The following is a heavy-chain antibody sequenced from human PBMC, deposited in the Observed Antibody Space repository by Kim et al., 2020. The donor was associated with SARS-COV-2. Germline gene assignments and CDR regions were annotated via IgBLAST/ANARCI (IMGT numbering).Heavy chain of an antibody. Sequence: GVSLRLSCAASGFTFSSYAMSWVRQAPGKGLEWVSAISGSGGSTYYADSVKGRFTISRDNSKNTLYLQMNSLRAEDTAVYYCAKDIVVVPAAGDDYYYYGMDVWGQGTTVTVSS. J-gene: IGHJ6*02. CDR1: GFTFSSYA. D-gene: IGHD2-2*01. CDR2: ISGSGGST. CDR3: AKDIVVVPAAGDDYYYYGMDV. V-gene: IGHV3-23*01.